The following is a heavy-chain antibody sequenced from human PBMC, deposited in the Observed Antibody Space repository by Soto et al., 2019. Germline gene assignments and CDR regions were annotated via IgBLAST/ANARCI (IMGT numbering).Heavy chain of an antibody. J-gene: IGHJ5*02. CDR3: AREAMYSSSSRWFDP. V-gene: IGHV1-69*06. Sequence: QVQLVQSGAEVKKPGSSVKVSCKASGGTFSSYAISWVRQAPGQGLEWMGGIIPIFGTANYAQKFQGRVTITADKSTSTAYREGSSLRSEDRAVYYCAREAMYSSSSRWFDPWGQGTLVTVSS. D-gene: IGHD6-13*01. CDR2: IIPIFGTA. CDR1: GGTFSSYA.